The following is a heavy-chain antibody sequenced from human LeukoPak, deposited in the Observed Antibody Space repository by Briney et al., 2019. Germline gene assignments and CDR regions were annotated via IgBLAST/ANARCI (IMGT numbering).Heavy chain of an antibody. CDR1: GYTFTDYY. D-gene: IGHD6-19*01. CDR3: RIAVAGTTDY. Sequence: ASVKLSCKVSGYTFTDYYMHWVQQAPGKGLEWVGLVDPEGGETIYAEKFEGRGTITADPSTDTAYIEVRSLRSEDTAVYYCRIAVAGTTDYWGQGTLVTVSS. J-gene: IGHJ4*02. V-gene: IGHV1-69-2*01. CDR2: VDPEGGET.